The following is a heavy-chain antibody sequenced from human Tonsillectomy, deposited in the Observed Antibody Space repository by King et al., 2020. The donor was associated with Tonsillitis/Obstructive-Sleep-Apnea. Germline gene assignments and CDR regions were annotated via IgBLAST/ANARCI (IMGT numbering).Heavy chain of an antibody. D-gene: IGHD3-3*01. CDR2: IKSKTDGGTT. CDR1: GFPFSNAW. Sequence: VQLVESGGDLVKPGGSLRLSCAASGFPFSNAWMSWVRQAPGKGLEWVGRIKSKTDGGTTEYAAPVKERFTISRDDSKTTLDLQMNSLKTEDTAVYYCTSCTYYDFWSGYSHYYYMDVWGKGTTVTVSS. CDR3: TSCTYYDFWSGYSHYYYMDV. J-gene: IGHJ6*03. V-gene: IGHV3-15*05.